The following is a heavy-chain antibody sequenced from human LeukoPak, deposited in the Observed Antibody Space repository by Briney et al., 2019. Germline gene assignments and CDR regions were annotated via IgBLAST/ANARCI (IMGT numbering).Heavy chain of an antibody. CDR1: GGTFSSYA. CDR2: IIPIFGTA. V-gene: IGHV1-69*13. J-gene: IGHJ6*03. CDR3: ARYFAHNYDSSGYYYDTTSAEYYYYMDV. D-gene: IGHD3-22*01. Sequence: ASVNVSCKASGGTFSSYAISWVRQAPGQGLEWMGGIIPIFGTANYAQKFQGRVTITADESTSTAYMELSSLRSEDTAVYYCARYFAHNYDSSGYYYDTTSAEYYYYMDVWGKGTTVTVSS.